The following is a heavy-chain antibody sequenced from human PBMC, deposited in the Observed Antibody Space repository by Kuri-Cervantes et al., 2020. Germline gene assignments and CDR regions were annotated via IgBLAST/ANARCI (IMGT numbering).Heavy chain of an antibody. CDR2: INHSGST. CDR1: GGSFSGYY. V-gene: IGHV4-34*01. CDR3: ASLGNDI. Sequence: ESLKISCAVYGGSFSGYYWSWIRQPPGKGLEWIGEINHSGSTNYNPSLKSRVTILVDKSKNQFSLKLSSVTAADTAVYYCASLGNDIWGQGTLVTVSS. D-gene: IGHD1-1*01. J-gene: IGHJ4*02.